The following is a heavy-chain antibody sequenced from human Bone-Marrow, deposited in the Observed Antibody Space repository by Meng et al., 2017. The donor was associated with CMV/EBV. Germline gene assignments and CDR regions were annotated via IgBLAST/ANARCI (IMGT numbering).Heavy chain of an antibody. D-gene: IGHD6-6*01. V-gene: IGHV4-34*01. CDR2: INHSGST. CDR3: CGRSRQLARVRPFDY. CDR1: GGSFSGYY. Sequence: QVRLQQGGAVLFNPSQTLSPTCAAYGGSFSGYYWSWIRQPPGKGLEWIGEINHSGSTNYNPSLKSRVTISVDTSKNQFSLKLSSVTAADTAVYYCCGRSRQLARVRPFDYWGQGTLVTVSS. J-gene: IGHJ4*02.